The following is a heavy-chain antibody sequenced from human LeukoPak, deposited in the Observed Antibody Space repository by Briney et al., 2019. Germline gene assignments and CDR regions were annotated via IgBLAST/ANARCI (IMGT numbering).Heavy chain of an antibody. Sequence: PGGSLRLSCAASGFTFSIAWMSWVRQAPGKGLEWVGRIKSKTDGGTTDYAAPVKGRFTISRNDSKNTLYLQMNSLRTEDTAVYYCTTSPTDPPFDYWGQGTLVTVSS. V-gene: IGHV3-15*01. CDR2: IKSKTDGGTT. J-gene: IGHJ4*02. CDR3: TTSPTDPPFDY. CDR1: GFTFSIAW.